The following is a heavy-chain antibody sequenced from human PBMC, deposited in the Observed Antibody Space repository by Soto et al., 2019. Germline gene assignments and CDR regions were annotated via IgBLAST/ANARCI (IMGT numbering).Heavy chain of an antibody. CDR2: ISYIESTT. CDR3: PRSEGGSHDFWKGDSSNYNSGMDV. CDR1: GFTFSSYE. V-gene: IGHV3-48*03. D-gene: IGHD3-3*01. Sequence: EVQLVESGGGLVQPGGSLRLSCAASGFTFSSYEMNWVRQAQGRGLDWVSVISYIESTTYYADYVEGRFTISTDNAQNSLYLQMNSLRGNDTAGYYSPRSEGGSHDFWKGDSSNYNSGMDVWGQGTTVTVSS. J-gene: IGHJ6*02.